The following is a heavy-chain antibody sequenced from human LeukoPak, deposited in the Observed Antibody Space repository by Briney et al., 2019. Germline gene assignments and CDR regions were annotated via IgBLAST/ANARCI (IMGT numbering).Heavy chain of an antibody. CDR2: INPTTGST. V-gene: IGHV1-46*01. D-gene: IGHD1-14*01. J-gene: IGHJ3*02. Sequence: ASVKVSCKASGYTFSNFYLHWVRQAPGQGLEWMGIINPTTGSTTYAQKLQGRVTMTRDMSTSTVYMELSSLRSEDTAVYFCARDLNPQSIGMRAFDIWGQGTMVTASS. CDR1: GYTFSNFY. CDR3: ARDLNPQSIGMRAFDI.